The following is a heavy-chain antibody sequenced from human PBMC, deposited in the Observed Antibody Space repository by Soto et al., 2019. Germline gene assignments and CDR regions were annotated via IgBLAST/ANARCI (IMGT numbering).Heavy chain of an antibody. V-gene: IGHV4-39*01. CDR2: IYYSGST. CDR3: ARRNYDFWSGYPNWFDP. J-gene: IGHJ5*02. Sequence: SETLSLTCTVSGGSISSSSYYWGWIRQPPGKGLEWIGSIYYSGSTYYSPSLKSRVTISVDTSKNQFSLKRSSVTAADTAVYYCARRNYDFWSGYPNWFDPWGQGTLVTVSS. D-gene: IGHD3-3*01. CDR1: GGSISSSSYY.